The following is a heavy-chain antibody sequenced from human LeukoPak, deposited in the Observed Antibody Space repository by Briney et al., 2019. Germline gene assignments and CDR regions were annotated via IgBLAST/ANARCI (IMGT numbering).Heavy chain of an antibody. CDR2: IRYDGSNK. CDR3: AKPSRGCITGTPQACAFDI. Sequence: PGGSLRLSCAASGFTFSSYGMHWVRQAPGKGLEWVAFIRYDGSNKYYADSVKGRFTISRDNSKNTLYLQMNSLRAEDTAVYYCAKPSRGCITGTPQACAFDIWGQGTMVTVSS. CDR1: GFTFSSYG. D-gene: IGHD1-20*01. V-gene: IGHV3-30*02. J-gene: IGHJ3*02.